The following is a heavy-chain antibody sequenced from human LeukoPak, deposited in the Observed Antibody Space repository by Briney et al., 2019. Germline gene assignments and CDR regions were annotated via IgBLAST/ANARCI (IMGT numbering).Heavy chain of an antibody. J-gene: IGHJ4*02. V-gene: IGHV5-51*01. CDR1: GYSFTSYW. CDR2: IYPGDSDT. CDR3: ARLRYSSTWYRFDYFDY. Sequence: GESLKISCKGSGYSFTSYWIGWVRQMPGKGLEWMGSIYPGDSDTRYSASFQGQVTMSADKSISTAYLQWSSLKASDTAMYYCARLRYSSTWYRFDYFDYWGKGTLVTVSS. D-gene: IGHD6-13*01.